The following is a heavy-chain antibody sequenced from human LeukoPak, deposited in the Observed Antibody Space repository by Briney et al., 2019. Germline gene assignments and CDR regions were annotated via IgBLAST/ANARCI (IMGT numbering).Heavy chain of an antibody. Sequence: SETLSLTCAVYGGSFSGYYWSWIRQPPGKGLEWIWEINHSGSTNYNPSLKSRVTISVDTSKNQFSLKLSSVTATDTAVYYCARRALSGSYFYYNYMDVWGKGTTVTVSS. CDR1: GGSFSGYY. J-gene: IGHJ6*03. CDR3: ARRALSGSYFYYNYMDV. V-gene: IGHV4-34*01. CDR2: INHSGST. D-gene: IGHD1-26*01.